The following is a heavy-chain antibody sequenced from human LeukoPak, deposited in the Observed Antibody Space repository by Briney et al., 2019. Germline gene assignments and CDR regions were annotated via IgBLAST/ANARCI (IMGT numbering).Heavy chain of an antibody. CDR3: ARDSGGYYGSGSYLDY. V-gene: IGHV4-4*07. D-gene: IGHD3-10*01. J-gene: IGHJ4*02. CDR1: GGSVSSYY. Sequence: SETLSLTCTVSGGSVSSYYWSWIRQPAGKGLEWIGRVYTNGSTNYNPSLKSRVTMSVDTSKNQFSLKLSSVTAADTAMYYCARDSGGYYGSGSYLDYWGQGTLVTVSS. CDR2: VYTNGST.